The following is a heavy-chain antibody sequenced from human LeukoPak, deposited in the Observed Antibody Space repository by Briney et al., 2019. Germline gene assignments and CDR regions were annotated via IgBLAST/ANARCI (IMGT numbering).Heavy chain of an antibody. CDR2: INPNSGGT. V-gene: IGHV1-2*06. J-gene: IGHJ3*02. CDR1: GYTFTGYY. Sequence: ASVKVSCKASGYTFTGYYMHWVRQAPGQGLEWMGRINPNSGGTNYAQKFQGRVTMTRDTSISSAYMELSRLRSDDTAVYYCARHGYSRGYAFDIWGQGTMVTVSS. D-gene: IGHD5-24*01. CDR3: ARHGYSRGYAFDI.